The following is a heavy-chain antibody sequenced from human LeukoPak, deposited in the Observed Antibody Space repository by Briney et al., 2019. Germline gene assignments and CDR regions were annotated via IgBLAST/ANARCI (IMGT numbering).Heavy chain of an antibody. J-gene: IGHJ6*03. Sequence: HPGGSLRLSCAASGFTFSSYWMSWVRQAPGRGLEWVSSVSGGDPTTYYADSVKGRFTISRDNSKNTLYLQMKSLRAEDTAVYYCAKGSVWSTKFYYYMDVWGKGTTVTVSS. D-gene: IGHD6-19*01. CDR1: GFTFSSYW. CDR3: AKGSVWSTKFYYYMDV. V-gene: IGHV3-23*01. CDR2: VSGGDPTT.